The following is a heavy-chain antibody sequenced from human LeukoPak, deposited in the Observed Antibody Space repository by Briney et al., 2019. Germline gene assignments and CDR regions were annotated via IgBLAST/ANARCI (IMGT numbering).Heavy chain of an antibody. V-gene: IGHV1-2*02. Sequence: ASVKVSCKASGYTFTGYYMHWVRQAPGQGLEWMGWINPNSGGTNYAQKFQGRVTMTRDTSISTAYMELSRLRSDDTAVYYCARVAIVVVLAATPPHDAFDIWGQGTMVTVSS. CDR1: GYTFTGYY. D-gene: IGHD2-15*01. CDR2: INPNSGGT. CDR3: ARVAIVVVLAATPPHDAFDI. J-gene: IGHJ3*02.